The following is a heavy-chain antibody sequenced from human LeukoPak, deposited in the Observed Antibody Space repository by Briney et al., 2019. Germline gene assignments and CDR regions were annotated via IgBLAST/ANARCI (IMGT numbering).Heavy chain of an antibody. CDR1: GYTFTNDW. V-gene: IGHV5-51*01. D-gene: IGHD6-19*01. CDR2: IFPGDSDT. CDR3: ARLGWYIDY. J-gene: IGHJ4*02. Sequence: GESLKISCKGSGYTFTNDWIGWVRQMPGKGLEWMGIIFPGDSDTRYSPSFQGQVTISADKSKSTAYLQWSSLKASDTAMYYCARLGWYIDYWGQGTLVTVSS.